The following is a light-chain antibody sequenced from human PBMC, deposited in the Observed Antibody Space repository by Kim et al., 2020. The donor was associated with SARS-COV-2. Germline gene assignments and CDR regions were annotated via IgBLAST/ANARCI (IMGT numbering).Light chain of an antibody. CDR3: NSRDSSCNHPEV. CDR2: GKN. Sequence: SSELTQDPAVSVALGQTVRITCQGDSLRSYYASWYQQKPGQAPVLVIYGKNNRPSGIPDRFSGSSSGNTASLTITGAQAEDEADYYCNSRDSSCNHPEVF. J-gene: IGLJ3*02. V-gene: IGLV3-19*01. CDR1: SLRSYY.